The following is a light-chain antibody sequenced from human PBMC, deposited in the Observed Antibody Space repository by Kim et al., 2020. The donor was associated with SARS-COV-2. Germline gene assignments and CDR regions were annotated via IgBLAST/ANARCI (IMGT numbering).Light chain of an antibody. CDR3: QKYNSAPYT. V-gene: IGKV1-27*01. Sequence: SASLGDKVTNTCGASQGISNYLAWYQPKPGKVPKLLIYAASTLQSGVPSRFSGSGAGTDFTLTISSLQPEDVATYYCQKYNSAPYTFGQGTKLEI. J-gene: IGKJ2*01. CDR2: AAS. CDR1: QGISNY.